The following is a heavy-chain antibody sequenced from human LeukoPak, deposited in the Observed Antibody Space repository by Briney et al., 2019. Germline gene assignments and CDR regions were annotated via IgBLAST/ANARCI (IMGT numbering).Heavy chain of an antibody. Sequence: SVKGRFTISRDYTRNSLCLQMNSLRAEDAAVHFCANRGHTNSWYYFDYWGQGTLVTVSS. V-gene: IGHV3-21*01. D-gene: IGHD6-13*01. J-gene: IGHJ4*02. CDR3: ANRGHTNSWYYFDY.